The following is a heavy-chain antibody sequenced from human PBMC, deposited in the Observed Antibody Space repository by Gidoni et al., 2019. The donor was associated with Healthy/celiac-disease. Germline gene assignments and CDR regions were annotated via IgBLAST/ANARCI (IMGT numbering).Heavy chain of an antibody. Sequence: EVQLLESGGGLVQPGGSLRLSCPASGFTSRSYAMSWVRQAPGKGLEWVSAISGSGGSTYYADSVKGRFTISRDNSKNTLYLQMNSLRAEDTAVYYCAKERYSGSYGWFDPWGQGTLVTVSS. CDR2: ISGSGGST. D-gene: IGHD1-26*01. V-gene: IGHV3-23*01. CDR3: AKERYSGSYGWFDP. CDR1: GFTSRSYA. J-gene: IGHJ5*02.